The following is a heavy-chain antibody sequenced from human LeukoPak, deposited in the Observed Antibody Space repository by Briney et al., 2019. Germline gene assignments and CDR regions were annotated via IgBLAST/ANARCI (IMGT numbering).Heavy chain of an antibody. D-gene: IGHD3-9*01. J-gene: IGHJ4*02. CDR3: ARDRNYDILAGYDY. Sequence: SETLSLTCTVYGGSISSSYWSWIRQPQGKGMEWIGYIHYSGTTNYHTSLKRRFTISVDTSKNQFSLKLSSVTAADTAVYYCARDRNYDILAGYDYWGQGTLVTVSS. CDR1: GGSISSSY. CDR2: IHYSGTT. V-gene: IGHV4-59*01.